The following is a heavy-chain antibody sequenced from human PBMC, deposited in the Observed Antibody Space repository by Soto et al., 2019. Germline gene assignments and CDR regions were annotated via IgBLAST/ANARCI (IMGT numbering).Heavy chain of an antibody. CDR1: GFTFSSYW. J-gene: IGHJ4*02. Sequence: EVQLVESGGGLVQPGGSLRLSCAASGFTFSSYWMTWVRQAPGKGLEWVAKIKEDGSEHNYVDSVKGRFTISRDNARSSLYLQMNSLRVDDTAMYYCTRNQVKADYWGQGTLVTVSS. V-gene: IGHV3-7*01. CDR3: TRNQVKADY. D-gene: IGHD3-10*01. CDR2: IKEDGSEH.